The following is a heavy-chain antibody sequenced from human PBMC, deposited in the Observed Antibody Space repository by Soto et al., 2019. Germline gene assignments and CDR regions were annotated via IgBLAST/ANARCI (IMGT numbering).Heavy chain of an antibody. CDR1: GFTFSNYT. D-gene: IGHD1-26*01. Sequence: GGSLRLSCAASGFTFSNYTMSWIRQAPGKGLEWVSTIRETGTTYYADSVRGRFATSRDNSENTLYLQMSSLRAEDTAVYYCAKQQMGVIRALDYWGQGTLVTVSS. CDR2: IRETGTT. V-gene: IGHV3-23*01. CDR3: AKQQMGVIRALDY. J-gene: IGHJ4*02.